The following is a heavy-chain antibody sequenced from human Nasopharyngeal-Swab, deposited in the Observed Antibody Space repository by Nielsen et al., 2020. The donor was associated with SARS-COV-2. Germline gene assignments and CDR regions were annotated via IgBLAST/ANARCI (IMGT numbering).Heavy chain of an antibody. J-gene: IGHJ4*02. CDR3: ARGHATEY. Sequence: GESLKISCAASGFTFSSYSMNWVRQAPGKGLEWVSSISSSSSYIYYADSVKGRFTISRDNAKNSLYLQMNSLRAEDTAVYYCARGHATEYGGQGTLVTVSS. CDR2: ISSSSSYI. V-gene: IGHV3-21*01. CDR1: GFTFSSYS. D-gene: IGHD1-26*01.